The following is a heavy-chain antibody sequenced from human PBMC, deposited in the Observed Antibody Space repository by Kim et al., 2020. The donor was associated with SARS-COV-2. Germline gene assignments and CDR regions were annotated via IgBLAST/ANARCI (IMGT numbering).Heavy chain of an antibody. V-gene: IGHV5-51*01. CDR3: AIFPDLNVAGSGSYYKAYYYYGMDV. CDR1: GYSFTSYW. Sequence: GESLKISCKGSGYSFTSYWIGWVRQMPGKGLEWMGIIYPGDSDTRYSPSFQGQVTISADKSISTAYLQWSSLKASDTAMYYCAIFPDLNVAGSGSYYKAYYYYGMDVWGQGTTVTVSS. D-gene: IGHD3-10*01. J-gene: IGHJ6*02. CDR2: IYPGDSDT.